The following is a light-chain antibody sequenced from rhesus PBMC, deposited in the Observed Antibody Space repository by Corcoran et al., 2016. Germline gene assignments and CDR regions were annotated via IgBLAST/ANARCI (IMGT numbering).Light chain of an antibody. Sequence: DIQMTQSPSSLSASVGDRVTITCQASQGSSNKLAWYQQKPGKVPKLLSYKASTLQSGVPSRFSGSGSGTDFTLTIMSLQPEYFATYYCQHDYGTPYSFGQGTKVEIK. CDR2: KAS. V-gene: IGKV1-25*01. CDR3: QHDYGTPYS. J-gene: IGKJ2*01. CDR1: QGSSNK.